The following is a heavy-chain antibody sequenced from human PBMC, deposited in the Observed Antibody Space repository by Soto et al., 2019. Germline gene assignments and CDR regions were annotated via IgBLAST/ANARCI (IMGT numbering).Heavy chain of an antibody. J-gene: IGHJ6*02. CDR1: GFTFSSNW. Sequence: PGGSLRLSCAASGFTFSSNWMRWVRQAPGKGLVWVSRINSDGRSTSYADSVKGRFTISRDNAKNTMYLQMNSLRAEDTAVYYCARDMGSPAAGYHGMDVWGQGTTVTVSS. V-gene: IGHV3-74*01. CDR3: ARDMGSPAAGYHGMDV. D-gene: IGHD6-13*01. CDR2: INSDGRST.